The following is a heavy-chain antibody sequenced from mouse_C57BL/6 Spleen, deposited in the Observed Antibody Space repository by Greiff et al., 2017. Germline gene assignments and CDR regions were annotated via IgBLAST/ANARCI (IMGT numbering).Heavy chain of an antibody. Sequence: EVQLQESGGGLVQPGGSLKLSCAASGFTFSDYGMAWVRQAPRKGPEWVAFISTLAYSIYYADTVTGRFTISRENAKNTLYLEMSSLRSEDTAMYDCARQEGEYYYWYFDDWGTGTTVTVSS. CDR1: GFTFSDYG. J-gene: IGHJ1*03. CDR3: ARQEGEYYYWYFDD. D-gene: IGHD1-1*01. V-gene: IGHV5-15*01. CDR2: ISTLAYSI.